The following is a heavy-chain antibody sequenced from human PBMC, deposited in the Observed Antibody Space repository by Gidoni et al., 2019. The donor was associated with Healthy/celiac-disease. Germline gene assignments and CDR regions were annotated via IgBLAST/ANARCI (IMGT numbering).Heavy chain of an antibody. CDR3: ARYGLGFGESNYYYGMDV. Sequence: QVQLVESGGGVVQPGRSLRLSCAASGFTFSSYAMHWVRQAPGKGLEWVAVISYDGSNKYYADSVKGRFTISRDNSKNTLYLQMNSLRAEDTAVYYCARYGLGFGESNYYYGMDVWGQGTTVTVSS. CDR2: ISYDGSNK. D-gene: IGHD3-10*01. CDR1: GFTFSSYA. V-gene: IGHV3-30-3*01. J-gene: IGHJ6*02.